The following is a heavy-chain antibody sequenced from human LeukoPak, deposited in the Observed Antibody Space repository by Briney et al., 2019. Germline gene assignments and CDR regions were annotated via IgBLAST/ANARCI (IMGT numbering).Heavy chain of an antibody. CDR3: AGHLKYCSSTSCYFDY. D-gene: IGHD2-2*01. CDR1: GGSISSYY. J-gene: IGHJ4*02. CDR2: IYYSGST. Sequence: SETLSLTCSVCGGSISSYYWRWLRQPRERGLEGSGYIYYSGSTKYNPSLQSRVTISVDTSKNQFSLKLSSVTAADTAVYYCAGHLKYCSSTSCYFDYWGQGTLVTVSS. V-gene: IGHV4-59*01.